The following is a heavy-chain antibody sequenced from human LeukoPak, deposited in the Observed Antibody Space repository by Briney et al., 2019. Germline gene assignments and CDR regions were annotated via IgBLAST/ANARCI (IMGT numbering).Heavy chain of an antibody. Sequence: GGSLRLSCAASGFTFSSYWMSWVRQAPGKGLERVANIKPDGSDKYSVDSVKGRFTISRDNAKNTLYLQMNSLRAEDTAVYYCGRGDGWVLDYWGQGTLVTVSS. V-gene: IGHV3-7*01. CDR1: GFTFSSYW. CDR3: GRGDGWVLDY. J-gene: IGHJ4*02. CDR2: IKPDGSDK. D-gene: IGHD5-24*01.